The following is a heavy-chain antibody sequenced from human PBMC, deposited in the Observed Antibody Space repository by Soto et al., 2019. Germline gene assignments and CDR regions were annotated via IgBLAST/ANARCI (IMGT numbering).Heavy chain of an antibody. J-gene: IGHJ3*02. CDR2: IYNSGNT. CDR3: ASSGGYDFDI. Sequence: SETLSLTCPFSGCSISSYYWNWIRQPPGEGLEWIGYIYNSGNTNYNPSLKSRVTISIDTSKNQFSLKLSSVTAADTAVYYCASSGGYDFDIWGQGTMVTVSS. CDR1: GCSISSYY. V-gene: IGHV4-59*01. D-gene: IGHD6-19*01.